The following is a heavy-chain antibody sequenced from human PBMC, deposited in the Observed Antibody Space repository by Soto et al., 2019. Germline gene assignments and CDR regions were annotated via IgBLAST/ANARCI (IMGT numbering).Heavy chain of an antibody. V-gene: IGHV1-46*01. Sequence: XSVKVSCTPSVCTFTSYYMHLVRQAPGQGLEWMGIINPSGGSTSYAQKFQGRVTMTRDTSTSTVYMELSSLRSEETAVYYCARDGRSSSSSGWYYFDYWGQGTLVTVS. J-gene: IGHJ4*02. CDR1: VCTFTSYY. CDR3: ARDGRSSSSSGWYYFDY. CDR2: INPSGGST. D-gene: IGHD6-19*01.